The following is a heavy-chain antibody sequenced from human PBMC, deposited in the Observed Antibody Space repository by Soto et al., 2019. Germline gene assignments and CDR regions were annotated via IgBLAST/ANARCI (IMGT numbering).Heavy chain of an antibody. J-gene: IGHJ4*02. Sequence: EVQLVESGGGLVQPGGSLRLACAASGFTFISYSMNWFRQAPGKGLEWASYISSTSSTIYYADSVKGRFTISRDNAKNSLYLHMNIRRDEDTAVYYFSRDAYYDSSNWGQGTLVTVS. CDR1: GFTFISYS. V-gene: IGHV3-48*02. CDR2: ISSTSSTI. D-gene: IGHD3-22*01. CDR3: SRDAYYDSSN.